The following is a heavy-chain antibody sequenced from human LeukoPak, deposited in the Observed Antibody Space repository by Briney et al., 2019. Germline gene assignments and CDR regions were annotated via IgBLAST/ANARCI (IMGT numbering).Heavy chain of an antibody. CDR3: ARHEPHSGYDLYYFDY. D-gene: IGHD5-12*01. Sequence: GESLKISCKGSGYSFTSYWIGCVRQMPGKGLEWMGIIYPGDSDTRYSPSFQGQATISVDKSISTAYLQWSSLKAPDTAMYYCARHEPHSGYDLYYFDYWGQGTLVTVSS. J-gene: IGHJ4*02. CDR2: IYPGDSDT. CDR1: GYSFTSYW. V-gene: IGHV5-51*01.